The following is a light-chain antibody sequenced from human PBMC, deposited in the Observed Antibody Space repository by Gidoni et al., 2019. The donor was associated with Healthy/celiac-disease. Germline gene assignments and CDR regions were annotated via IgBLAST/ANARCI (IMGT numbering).Light chain of an antibody. CDR1: QSVSSY. CDR3: QQRSNWPPRIT. Sequence: EIVLTQSPATLSLSPGERATLSCRASQSVSSYLAWYQQKPGQAPRLLIYDASNRATGIPARFIGSGSVTDFTLTISSLEPEDFAVYYCQQRSNWPPRITFGQGTRLEIK. J-gene: IGKJ5*01. CDR2: DAS. V-gene: IGKV3-11*01.